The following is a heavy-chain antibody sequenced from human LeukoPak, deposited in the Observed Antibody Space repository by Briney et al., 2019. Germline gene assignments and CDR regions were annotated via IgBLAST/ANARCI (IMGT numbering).Heavy chain of an antibody. Sequence: GGSLRLSCAASGFTFDDYAMHWVRQAPGKGLEWVSGISWNSGSIGYADSVKGRFTISRDNAKNSLYLQMNSLRAEDTALYYCAKVLSSGWLDNFDYWGQGTLVTASS. V-gene: IGHV3-9*01. D-gene: IGHD6-19*01. J-gene: IGHJ4*02. CDR3: AKVLSSGWLDNFDY. CDR1: GFTFDDYA. CDR2: ISWNSGSI.